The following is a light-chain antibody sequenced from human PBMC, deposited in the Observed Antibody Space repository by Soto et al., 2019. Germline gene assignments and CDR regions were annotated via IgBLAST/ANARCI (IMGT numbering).Light chain of an antibody. CDR3: QQRSNWPSLT. Sequence: EIVLTQSPATLSLSPGERATLSCRASQSVSSYLACYQQKPGQAPRLLIYDASNRATGIPARFSGSGSGTDFTLPISSLEPEDFAVYYCQQRSNWPSLTFGGGT. J-gene: IGKJ4*01. CDR2: DAS. V-gene: IGKV3-11*01. CDR1: QSVSSY.